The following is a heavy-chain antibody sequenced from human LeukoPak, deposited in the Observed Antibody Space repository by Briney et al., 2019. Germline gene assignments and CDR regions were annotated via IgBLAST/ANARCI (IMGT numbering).Heavy chain of an antibody. CDR1: GFTFSSYS. CDR2: ISSSSSYI. CDR3: ARERTGYYMAV. V-gene: IGHV3-21*01. J-gene: IGHJ6*03. Sequence: GGSLRLSCAASGFTFSSYSMNWVRQAPGKGLEWVSSISSSSSYIYYADSVKGRFTISRDDSKNTLYLQMNSLRAEDTALYYCARERTGYYMAVWGKGTTVTIS. D-gene: IGHD1-14*01.